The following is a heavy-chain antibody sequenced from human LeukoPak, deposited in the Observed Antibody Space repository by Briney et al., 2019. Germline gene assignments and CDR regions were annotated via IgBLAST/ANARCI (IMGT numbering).Heavy chain of an antibody. CDR3: ARVIATRPHYHYYMDV. V-gene: IGHV3-11*04. CDR1: GFTFSDHY. D-gene: IGHD6-6*01. J-gene: IGHJ6*03. Sequence: GGSLRLSCAASGFTFSDHYMSWIRQAPGKGLEWVSYISNSGRTIYYADSVKGRFTISRGNAENSLYLQMNSLRAEDTAVYYCARVIATRPHYHYYMDVWGKGTTVTFSS. CDR2: ISNSGRTI.